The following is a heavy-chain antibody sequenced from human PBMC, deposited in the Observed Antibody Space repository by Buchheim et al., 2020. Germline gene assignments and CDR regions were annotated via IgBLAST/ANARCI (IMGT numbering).Heavy chain of an antibody. V-gene: IGHV4-4*02. D-gene: IGHD3-22*01. CDR1: GASISSNNW. CDR3: ARAITMSP. Sequence: QVQLQESGPGLVKPSGTLSLTCTVSGASISSNNWWSWVRQPPGKGLEWIGEVYYSGSTNYNPSLKSRLTISVDVSNNEFSLKLYSVTAADTGVYYCARAITMSPWGQGTL. CDR2: VYYSGST. J-gene: IGHJ5*02.